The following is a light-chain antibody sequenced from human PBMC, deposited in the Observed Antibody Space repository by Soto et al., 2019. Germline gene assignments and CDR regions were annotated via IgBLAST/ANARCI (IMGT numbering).Light chain of an antibody. Sequence: QSVLTQPPSVSGAPGQRVAISCTGSSSNIGAEYDVHWYQQLPGTAPKLLIYSNNQRPSGVPDRFSGSKSGTSASLAISGLQSEDEADYYCAAWDDSLNGYVFGTGTKV. CDR2: SNN. V-gene: IGLV1-44*01. J-gene: IGLJ1*01. CDR3: AAWDDSLNGYV. CDR1: SSNIGAEYD.